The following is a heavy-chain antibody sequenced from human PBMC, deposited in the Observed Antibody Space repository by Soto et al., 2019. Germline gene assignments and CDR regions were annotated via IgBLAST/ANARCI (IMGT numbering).Heavy chain of an antibody. CDR1: GGSFSGYY. V-gene: IGHV4-34*01. D-gene: IGHD1-26*01. J-gene: IGHJ4*02. CDR2: INHSGST. CDR3: ARDTPPAELDY. Sequence: SETLSLTCAVYGGSFSGYYWSWIRQPPGKGLEWIGEINHSGSTNYNPSLKSRVTISVDNAKNSVFLQMDRLTGDDTAVYFCARDTPPAELDYWGQGSLVTVSS.